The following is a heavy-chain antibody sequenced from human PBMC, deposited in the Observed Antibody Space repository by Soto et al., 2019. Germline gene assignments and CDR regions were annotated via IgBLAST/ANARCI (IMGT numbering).Heavy chain of an antibody. J-gene: IGHJ3*02. CDR3: ARDGYCSGGSCSRGAFDI. CDR2: IIPIFGTA. V-gene: IGHV1-69*01. D-gene: IGHD2-15*01. CDR1: GGTFSSYA. Sequence: QVQLVQSGAEVKKPGSSVKVSCKASGGTFSSYAISWVRQAPGQGLEWMGGIIPIFGTANYAQKFQGRVTITADDSTSTAYMELSSLRSEDTAVYYCARDGYCSGGSCSRGAFDIWGQGTMVTVSS.